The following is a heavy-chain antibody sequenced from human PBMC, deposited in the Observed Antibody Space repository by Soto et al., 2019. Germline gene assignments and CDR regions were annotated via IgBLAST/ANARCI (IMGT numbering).Heavy chain of an antibody. V-gene: IGHV1-69*08. J-gene: IGHJ4*02. CDR3: ARDAAGTVADY. CDR2: IIPILGIA. D-gene: IGHD4-17*01. CDR1: GGTFSSYT. Sequence: QVQLVQSGAEVKKPGSSVKVSCKASGGTFSSYTIGWVRQAPGQGLEWMGRIIPILGIANYAQKFQGRVTITADKSTSTAYMELSSLRSEDTAVYYCARDAAGTVADYWGQGTLVTVSS.